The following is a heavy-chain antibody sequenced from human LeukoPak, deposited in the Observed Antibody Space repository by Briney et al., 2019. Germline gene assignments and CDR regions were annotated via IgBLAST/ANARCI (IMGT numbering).Heavy chain of an antibody. J-gene: IGHJ6*03. CDR2: INPHTGGT. CDR1: GYTFTGYY. Sequence: ASVKVSCKASGYTFTGYYMDWVRHAPGQGLEWMGWINPHTGGTNYAQKFQGRVTMTRDTSISTAYMELSRLRSDDTAVYYCARRTYYYYYYMDVWGKGTTLTISS. CDR3: ARRTYYYYYYMDV. V-gene: IGHV1-2*02.